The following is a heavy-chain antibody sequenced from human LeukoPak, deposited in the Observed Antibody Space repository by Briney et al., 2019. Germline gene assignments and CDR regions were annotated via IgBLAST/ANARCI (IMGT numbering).Heavy chain of an antibody. CDR2: IIPIFGTA. D-gene: IGHD4-17*01. V-gene: IGHV1-69*05. Sequence: SXXVSCKASGGTFISYAISWVRQAPGQGGEWMGGIIPIFGTANYAQKFQGRVTITTDESTSTAYMELSSLRSEDTAVYYCARDWNDYGDYVLGYWGQGTLVTVSS. CDR3: ARDWNDYGDYVLGY. CDR1: GGTFISYA. J-gene: IGHJ4*02.